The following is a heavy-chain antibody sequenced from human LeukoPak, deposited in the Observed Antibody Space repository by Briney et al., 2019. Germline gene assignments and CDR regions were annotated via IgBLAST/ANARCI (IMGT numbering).Heavy chain of an antibody. Sequence: SETLSLTCAVYGGSFSGYYWSWIRQPPGKGLEWIGEINHSGSTNYNPSLKSRVTISVDTSKNQFSLKLSSVTAADTAVYYCARGYYYGSGSYGYWGQGTLVTVSS. CDR3: ARGYYYGSGSYGY. D-gene: IGHD3-10*01. CDR1: GGSFSGYY. J-gene: IGHJ4*02. V-gene: IGHV4-34*01. CDR2: INHSGST.